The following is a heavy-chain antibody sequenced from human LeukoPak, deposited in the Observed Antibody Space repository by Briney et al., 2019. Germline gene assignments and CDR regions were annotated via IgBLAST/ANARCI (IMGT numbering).Heavy chain of an antibody. V-gene: IGHV3-48*01. CDR3: ARSGHSNGWYYFDY. Sequence: GGSLRLSCAAGGFPFSSYSMNWARQAPGKRLEWIAYISSYTITYYADFVKGRFTISRDNAKKSLDLQMNSLRAEDTAVYYCARSGHSNGWYYFDYWGLGALVTVSS. CDR2: ISSYTIT. CDR1: GFPFSSYS. J-gene: IGHJ4*02. D-gene: IGHD6-19*01.